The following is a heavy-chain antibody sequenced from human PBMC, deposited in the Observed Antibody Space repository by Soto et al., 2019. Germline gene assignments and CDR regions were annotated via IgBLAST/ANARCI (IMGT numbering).Heavy chain of an antibody. Sequence: QVQLVESGGGVVQPGRSLRLSCAASGFTFSRYSMHWIRQAPGKGLEWVAAISYDETNESYADSVKGRFTISRDISKNTMFLQMNSLRREDTAVYFCSRAPFDSSGYFAYWGQGTLVIVSS. D-gene: IGHD3-22*01. V-gene: IGHV3-30-3*01. CDR1: GFTFSRYS. CDR3: SRAPFDSSGYFAY. J-gene: IGHJ4*02. CDR2: ISYDETNE.